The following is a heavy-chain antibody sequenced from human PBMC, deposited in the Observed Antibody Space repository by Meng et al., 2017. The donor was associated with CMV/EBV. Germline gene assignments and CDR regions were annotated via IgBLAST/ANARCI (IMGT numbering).Heavy chain of an antibody. CDR1: GGTFSSYA. D-gene: IGHD3-3*01. J-gene: IGHJ6*02. CDR3: ARGPYYDFWSGYEGGMDV. CDR2: IIPIFGTA. V-gene: IGHV1-69*05. Sequence: SVKVSCKASGGTFSSYAISWVRQAPGQGLEWMGGIIPIFGTANYAQKFQGRVTITTDESTSTAYMELSSLRSEDTAVYYCARGPYYDFWSGYEGGMDVWDQGTTVTVSS.